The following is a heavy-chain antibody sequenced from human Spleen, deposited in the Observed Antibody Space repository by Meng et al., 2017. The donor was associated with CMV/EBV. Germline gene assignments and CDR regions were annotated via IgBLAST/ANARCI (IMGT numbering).Heavy chain of an antibody. CDR2: TRNKANSYTT. J-gene: IGHJ4*02. Sequence: GESLKISCAASGFTFSDHYMDWVRQAPGKGLEWVGRTRNKANSYTTEYAASVKGRFTISRDDSKNALYLQMNSLKTEDTAVYYCAKGRGDGRGVDYFDSWGQGTLVTVSS. V-gene: IGHV3-72*01. CDR3: AKGRGDGRGVDYFDS. D-gene: IGHD3-16*01. CDR1: GFTFSDHY.